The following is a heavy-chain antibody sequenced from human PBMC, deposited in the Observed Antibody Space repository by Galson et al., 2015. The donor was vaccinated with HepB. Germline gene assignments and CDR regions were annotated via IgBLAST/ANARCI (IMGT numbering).Heavy chain of an antibody. Sequence: SLRLSCAASGFTFNNAWMSWVRQAPGKGLEWVGRIKSKPDGGTTDYAAPVRGRFSISRDDSKNILYLQMNSLKTDDTAVYYCTTDRTFSSVYYVNYYYYAMHVWGQGTTVTVSS. CDR2: IKSKPDGGTT. J-gene: IGHJ6*02. V-gene: IGHV3-15*01. CDR1: GFTFNNAW. D-gene: IGHD6-25*01. CDR3: TTDRTFSSVYYVNYYYYAMHV.